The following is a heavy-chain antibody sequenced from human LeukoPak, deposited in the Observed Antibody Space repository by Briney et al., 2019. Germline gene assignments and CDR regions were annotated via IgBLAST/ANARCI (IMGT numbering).Heavy chain of an antibody. CDR3: ARQRLDLWDPEFAP. V-gene: IGHV4-39*01. J-gene: IGHJ5*02. D-gene: IGHD2/OR15-2a*01. CDR1: GGSISGSSYY. Sequence: SETLSLTCTVSGGSISGSSYYWGWIRQPPGKGLEWIGSIYYSGSTYYNPSLKSRVTISVDTSKNQFSLKLSSVTAADTAVYYCARQRLDLWDPEFAPWGQGTLVTVSS. CDR2: IYYSGST.